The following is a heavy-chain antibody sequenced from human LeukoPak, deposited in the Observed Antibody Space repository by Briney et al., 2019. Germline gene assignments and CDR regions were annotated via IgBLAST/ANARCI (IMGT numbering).Heavy chain of an antibody. D-gene: IGHD1-26*01. CDR2: ISGGGGST. CDR3: AREVGPLDY. CDR1: GFTFSSYA. J-gene: IGHJ4*02. Sequence: PGGSLRLSCAASGFTFSSYAMSWVRQAPGKGLEWVSTISGGGGSTYFADSVRGRFTVSRDNSMNTLYLQMSSLRAEDTAVYYCAREVGPLDYWGQGALVTVSS. V-gene: IGHV3-23*01.